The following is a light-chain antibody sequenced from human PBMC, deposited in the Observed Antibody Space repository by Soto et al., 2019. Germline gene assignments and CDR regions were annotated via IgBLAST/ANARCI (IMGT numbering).Light chain of an antibody. V-gene: IGLV4-69*01. CDR2: LNSDGSH. J-gene: IGLJ3*02. CDR3: QTWGTGIPGV. Sequence: QPVLTQSPSASASLGASVKLTCTLSSGHSSYAIAWHQQQPEKGPRYLMKLNSDGSHSKGDGIPDRFSGSSSGAERYLTLSSLRSEDEADYYCQTWGTGIPGVFGGGTKLTVL. CDR1: SGHSSYA.